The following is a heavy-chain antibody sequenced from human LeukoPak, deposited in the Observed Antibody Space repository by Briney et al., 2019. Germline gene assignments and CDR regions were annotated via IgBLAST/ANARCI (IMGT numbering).Heavy chain of an antibody. Sequence: PGGSLRLSCAASGLTFSNFPIHWVRQAPGKGVEWVALIQDDGATTNYADSVRGRFTISRDNSKSTVYLQMNSLKPDDTAVYYCATQSITLVVVISPFDYWGQGTLVTVSS. D-gene: IGHD3-22*01. CDR2: IQDDGATT. J-gene: IGHJ4*02. CDR3: ATQSITLVVVISPFDY. CDR1: GLTFSNFP. V-gene: IGHV3-30*02.